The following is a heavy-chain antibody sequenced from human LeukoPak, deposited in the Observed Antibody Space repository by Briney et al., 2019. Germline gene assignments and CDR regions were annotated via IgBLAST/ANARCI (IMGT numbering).Heavy chain of an antibody. J-gene: IGHJ6*03. Sequence: GGSLRLSCAASGFTFSSYGMHWVRQAPGKGLEWVAFIRYDGSNKYYADSVKGRFTISRDNSKNTLYLQMNSLRAEDTAVYYCARAPFPSSSWPSSLYYMDVWGKGTTVTISS. D-gene: IGHD6-13*01. CDR2: IRYDGSNK. CDR1: GFTFSSYG. CDR3: ARAPFPSSSWPSSLYYMDV. V-gene: IGHV3-30*02.